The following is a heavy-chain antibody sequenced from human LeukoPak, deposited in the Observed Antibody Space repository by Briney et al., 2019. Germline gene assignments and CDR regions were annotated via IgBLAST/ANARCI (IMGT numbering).Heavy chain of an antibody. Sequence: GGSLRLSCAGSGFPFSSHGMNWVRQAAGKGLEWVSGISPGGGPTYYADPVKGRFTISRDDSKNTLYLQMGNLRAEDTAVYYCAKDGAWLRFDDWGQGILVTVSS. D-gene: IGHD5-12*01. CDR3: AKDGAWLRFDD. J-gene: IGHJ4*02. CDR2: ISPGGGPT. CDR1: GFPFSSHG. V-gene: IGHV3-23*01.